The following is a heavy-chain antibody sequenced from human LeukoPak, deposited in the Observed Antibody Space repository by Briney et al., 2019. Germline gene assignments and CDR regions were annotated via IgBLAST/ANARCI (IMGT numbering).Heavy chain of an antibody. J-gene: IGHJ4*02. Sequence: SETLSLTCAVYGGSFSSYYWSWVCQPPGKGLEWIGEINHSGSTNYNPSLKSRVTISVDTSKNQFSLKLSSVTAADTAVYYCERARIVGATTKNDYWGQGTLVTVSS. CDR3: ERARIVGATTKNDY. D-gene: IGHD1-26*01. V-gene: IGHV4-34*01. CDR1: GGSFSSYY. CDR2: INHSGST.